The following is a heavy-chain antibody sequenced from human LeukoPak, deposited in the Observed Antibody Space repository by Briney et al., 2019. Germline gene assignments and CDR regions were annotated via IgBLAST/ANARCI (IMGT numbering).Heavy chain of an antibody. D-gene: IGHD7-27*01. CDR3: ARAHAINWEDASDI. CDR2: ISAFNGNT. V-gene: IGHV1-18*01. Sequence: ASVKVSCKASGYTFSNYAISWVRQAPGQGLEWMGWISAFNGNTNYAQKFQGRLTMTTDTSTSTAYMELRSLRSDDTAMYYCARAHAINWEDASDIWGQGTMVTVSS. J-gene: IGHJ3*02. CDR1: GYTFSNYA.